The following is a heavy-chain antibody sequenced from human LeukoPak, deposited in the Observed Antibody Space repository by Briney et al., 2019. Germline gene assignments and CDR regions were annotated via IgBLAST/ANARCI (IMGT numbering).Heavy chain of an antibody. D-gene: IGHD3-22*01. V-gene: IGHV3-30*18. CDR1: GFTFSTYA. Sequence: GGSLRLSCAASGFTFSTYAMHWVRPAPGKGLEWVAVISFDGSNQYYADSVQGRFTISRDNAKNFLYLQMNSLRAEDTALYYCAKDISHSSGYYFFDYWGQGTLVTVSS. CDR3: AKDISHSSGYYFFDY. J-gene: IGHJ4*02. CDR2: ISFDGSNQ.